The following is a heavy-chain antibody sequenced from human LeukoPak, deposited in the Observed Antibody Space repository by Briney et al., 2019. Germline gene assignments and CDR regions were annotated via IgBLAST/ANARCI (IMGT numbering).Heavy chain of an antibody. CDR2: ISSSSSTI. J-gene: IGHJ4*02. Sequence: GGSLRLPCAASGFTFSSYSMNWVRQAPGKGLEWVSYISSSSSTIYYADSVKGRFTISRDNAKNSLYLQMNSLRAEDTALYYCARADYDSSGYYYEGPFDYWGQGTLVTVSS. CDR1: GFTFSSYS. D-gene: IGHD3-22*01. V-gene: IGHV3-48*01. CDR3: ARADYDSSGYYYEGPFDY.